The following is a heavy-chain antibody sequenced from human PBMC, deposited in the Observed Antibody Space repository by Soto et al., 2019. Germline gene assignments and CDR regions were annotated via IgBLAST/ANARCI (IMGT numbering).Heavy chain of an antibody. D-gene: IGHD7-27*01. J-gene: IGHJ6*03. V-gene: IGHV3-48*01. CDR1: GFILSDCA. Sequence: GGSLRLSCATSGFILSDCAMNWVRQAPGKGLEWVSYISSSSSVIDYADSVKGRFTVSRDNARNSLYLQMNSLRAEDTAVYYCAGDLSWGSNWYYYMDVWXKGTTVTVSS. CDR2: ISSSSSVI. CDR3: AGDLSWGSNWYYYMDV.